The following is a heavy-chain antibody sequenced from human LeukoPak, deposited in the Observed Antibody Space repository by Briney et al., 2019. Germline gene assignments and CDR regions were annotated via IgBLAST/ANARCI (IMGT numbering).Heavy chain of an antibody. J-gene: IGHJ4*02. CDR3: ARETLEPRYDSSGYYGADY. D-gene: IGHD3-22*01. V-gene: IGHV1-2*02. Sequence: ASVKVSCKASGYTFTGYYMHWVRQASGQGLEWMGWINPNSGGTNYAQKFQGRVTMTRDTSISTAYMELSRLRSDDTAVYYCARETLEPRYDSSGYYGADYWGQGTLVTVSS. CDR1: GYTFTGYY. CDR2: INPNSGGT.